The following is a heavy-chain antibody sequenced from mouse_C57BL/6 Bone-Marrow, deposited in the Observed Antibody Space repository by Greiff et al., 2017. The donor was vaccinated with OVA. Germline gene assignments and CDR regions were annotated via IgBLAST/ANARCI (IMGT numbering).Heavy chain of an antibody. CDR3: ARPYYCGSKYYFDY. Sequence: QVTLKVSGPGILQPSQTLSLTCSFSGFSLSTFGMGVGWIRQPSGKGLEWLAQIWWDDDKYYNPALKSRLTISKDTSKNQVFLKITNVDTADTATYYGARPYYCGSKYYFDYWGQGTTLTVSS. V-gene: IGHV8-8*01. CDR2: IWWDDDK. J-gene: IGHJ2*01. CDR1: GFSLSTFGMG. D-gene: IGHD1-1*01.